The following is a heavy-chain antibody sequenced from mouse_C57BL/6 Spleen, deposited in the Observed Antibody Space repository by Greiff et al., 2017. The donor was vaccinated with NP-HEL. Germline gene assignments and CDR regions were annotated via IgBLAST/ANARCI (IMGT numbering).Heavy chain of an antibody. D-gene: IGHD1-1*01. CDR3: VRHYYYGSGNYAMDY. V-gene: IGHV10-1*01. CDR2: IRSKSNNYAT. J-gene: IGHJ4*01. Sequence: EVMLVESGGGLVQPKGSLKLSCAASGFSFNTYAMNWVRQAPGKGLEWVARIRSKSNNYATYYADSVKDRFTISRDDSESMLYLQMNNLKTEDTAMYYCVRHYYYGSGNYAMDYWGQGTSVTVSS. CDR1: GFSFNTYA.